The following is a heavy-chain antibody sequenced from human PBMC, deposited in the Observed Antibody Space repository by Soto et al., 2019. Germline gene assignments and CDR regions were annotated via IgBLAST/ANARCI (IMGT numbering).Heavy chain of an antibody. CDR3: ARGSDFLYYYGMDV. CDR1: GGSFSGYY. Sequence: SETLSLTCAVYGGSFSGYYWSWIRQPPGKGLEWIGDINHSGSTNYNPSLKNRVTITVDTSKNQFALNLSSVDAADTAVYFCARGSDFLYYYGMDVWGQGTTVTVSS. V-gene: IGHV4-34*01. D-gene: IGHD3-3*01. CDR2: INHSGST. J-gene: IGHJ6*02.